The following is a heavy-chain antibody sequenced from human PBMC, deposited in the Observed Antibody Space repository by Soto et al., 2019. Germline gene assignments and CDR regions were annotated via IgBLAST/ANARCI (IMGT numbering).Heavy chain of an antibody. CDR3: AGQTFTIAAASYGRSNWFDP. V-gene: IGHV4-39*01. CDR1: GGSITSSSHF. CDR2: IYFTGNT. Sequence: SETLSLTCSASGGSITSSSHFWGWVRRPPGKGPEWIGTIYFTGNTYYTPSLKSRLTMSIDTSKNEFSLRLNSVTAADTAVYYCAGQTFTIAAASYGRSNWFDPWGPGTLVTVSS. D-gene: IGHD6-25*01. J-gene: IGHJ5*02.